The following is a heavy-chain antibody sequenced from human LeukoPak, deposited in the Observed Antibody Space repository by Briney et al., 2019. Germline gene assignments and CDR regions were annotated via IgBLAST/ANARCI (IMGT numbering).Heavy chain of an antibody. CDR2: ITWNGGST. D-gene: IGHD5-18*01. Sequence: PGGSLRLSCAASGFSFNDYGMSWVRQAPGQGPEWVSGITWNGGSTDYAASVKGRFTISRDNAKNSLYLRMNSLRDEDTAVYYCAKERGLYVDTAASDYWGQGSLVTVSS. CDR3: AKERGLYVDTAASDY. V-gene: IGHV3-20*04. CDR1: GFSFNDYG. J-gene: IGHJ4*02.